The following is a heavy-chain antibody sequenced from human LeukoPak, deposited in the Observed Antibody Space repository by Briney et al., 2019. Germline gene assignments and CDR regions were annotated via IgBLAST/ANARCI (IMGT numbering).Heavy chain of an antibody. CDR3: AKAAIYSSGSFPAQ. D-gene: IGHD6-19*01. V-gene: IGHV3-23*01. CDR2: ISGSGGST. J-gene: IGHJ2*01. Sequence: QAGGSLRLSCAASGFTFSSYGMHWVRQAPGKGLEWISTISGSGGSTYYADSVKGRFTISRDNSKNTLYLQMNSLRAEDTAVYYCAKAAIYSSGSFPAQWGRGTLVTVSS. CDR1: GFTFSSYG.